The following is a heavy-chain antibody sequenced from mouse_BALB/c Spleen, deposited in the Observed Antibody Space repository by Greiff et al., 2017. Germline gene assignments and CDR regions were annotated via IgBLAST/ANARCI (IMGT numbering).Heavy chain of an antibody. CDR1: GYTFTSYW. Sequence: VQLQQPGAELVRPGASVKLSCKASGYTFTSYWINWVKQRPGQGLEWIGNIYPSDSYTNYNQKFKDKATLTVDKSSSTAYMQLSSPTSEDSAVYYCTRSGQSYRVAYWGQGTLVTVSA. J-gene: IGHJ3*01. D-gene: IGHD2-14*01. CDR2: IYPSDSYT. CDR3: TRSGQSYRVAY. V-gene: IGHV1-69*02.